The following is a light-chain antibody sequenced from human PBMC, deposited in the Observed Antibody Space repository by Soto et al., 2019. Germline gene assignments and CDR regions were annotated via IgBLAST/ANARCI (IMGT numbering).Light chain of an antibody. CDR1: QYVSTW. Sequence: DIQMTQSPSTLSASVGDRVTITCRASQYVSTWLAWYQPRPGKAPKLLIYKASTLQSGVSSRFSGSGSGTEFTLTISSLQPDDFATYYCQQYNSYTPYTFGQGTKVEIK. CDR3: QQYNSYTPYT. CDR2: KAS. V-gene: IGKV1-5*03. J-gene: IGKJ2*01.